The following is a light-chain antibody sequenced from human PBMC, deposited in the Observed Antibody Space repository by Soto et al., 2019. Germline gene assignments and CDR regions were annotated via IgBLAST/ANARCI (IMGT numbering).Light chain of an antibody. J-gene: IGLJ1*01. CDR1: SSDIGDYNY. CDR2: DVG. V-gene: IGLV2-14*03. CDR3: SSYTSSNTLYV. Sequence: QSVLTQPASVSGSPGQSIAISCTGASSDIGDYNYVSWYQQHPGKAPKLMIYDVGSRPSGVSDRFSGSKPGNTASLTISGLQAEDEADYYCSSYTSSNTLYVFGTGTKVTVL.